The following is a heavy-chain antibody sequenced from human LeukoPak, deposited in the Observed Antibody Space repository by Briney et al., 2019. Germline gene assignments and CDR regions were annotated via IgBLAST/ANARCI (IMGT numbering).Heavy chain of an antibody. Sequence: PGGSLRLSCAASGFTFSSYWMHWVRQAPGKGLVWVSRINSDGSSTSYADSVKGRFTISSDNAKNTLYLQMNSLRAEDTAVYYCARDGGRTRNAFDIWGQGTMVTVSS. CDR3: ARDGGRTRNAFDI. D-gene: IGHD2-2*01. V-gene: IGHV3-74*01. J-gene: IGHJ3*02. CDR1: GFTFSSYW. CDR2: INSDGSST.